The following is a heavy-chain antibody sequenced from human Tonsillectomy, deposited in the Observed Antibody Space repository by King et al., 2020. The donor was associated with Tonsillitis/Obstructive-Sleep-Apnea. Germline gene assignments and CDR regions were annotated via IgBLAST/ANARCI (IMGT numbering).Heavy chain of an antibody. D-gene: IGHD3-9*01. CDR3: ARGDLLTGYYASPDFAY. Sequence: VQLQQWGAGLLKPSETLSLTCAVYGGSFSAYYWSWIRQPPGKGLEWIGEINHSGSTKYNPSLKSRVIISLDTSKNQFSLKLSSVTAADTAVYYCARGDLLTGYYASPDFAYWGQGTLVTVSS. CDR2: INHSGST. V-gene: IGHV4-34*01. CDR1: GGSFSAYY. J-gene: IGHJ4*02.